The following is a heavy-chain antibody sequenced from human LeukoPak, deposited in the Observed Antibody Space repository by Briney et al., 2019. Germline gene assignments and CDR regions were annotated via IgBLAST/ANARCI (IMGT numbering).Heavy chain of an antibody. CDR1: GFTFSSYS. V-gene: IGHV3-48*01. J-gene: IGHJ4*02. D-gene: IGHD3-10*01. CDR3: ARDSYYYGSGSYYKVDFDY. CDR2: ISSRSSTI. Sequence: GGSLRLSCAASGFTFSSYSMNWVRQAPGKGLEWVSYISSRSSTIYYADSVKGRFTISRDNAKNSLYLQMNSLRAEDTAVYYCARDSYYYGSGSYYKVDFDYWGQGTLVTVSS.